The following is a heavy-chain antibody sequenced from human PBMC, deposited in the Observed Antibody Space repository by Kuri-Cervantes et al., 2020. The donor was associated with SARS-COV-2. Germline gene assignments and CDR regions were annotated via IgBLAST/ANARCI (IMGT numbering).Heavy chain of an antibody. Sequence: ESLKISCAVSGYSISNGYYWGWIRQPPGKGLEWIGEINHSGSTNYNPSLKSRVTISVDTSKNQFSLKLSSATAADTAVYYCARAGSLLWFGELLSLFDYWGQGTLVTVSS. CDR1: GYSISNGYY. CDR2: INHSGST. J-gene: IGHJ4*02. V-gene: IGHV4-38-2*01. CDR3: ARAGSLLWFGELLSLFDY. D-gene: IGHD3-10*01.